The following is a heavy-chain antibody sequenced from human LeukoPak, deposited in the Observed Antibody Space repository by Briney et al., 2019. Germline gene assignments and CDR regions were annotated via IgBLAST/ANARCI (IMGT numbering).Heavy chain of an antibody. D-gene: IGHD3-16*01. CDR1: GGSIRSHY. Sequence: PSETLSLTCSVPGGSIRSHYWNWIRQTPGKGLQWLGHIYYRGSTYYNTSIKRRITISVATSMHQFYRRLNSVTAADTAVYYCARERWEGASYVMGFDYWGQGALVTVSS. CDR2: IYYRGST. V-gene: IGHV4-59*11. CDR3: ARERWEGASYVMGFDY. J-gene: IGHJ4*02.